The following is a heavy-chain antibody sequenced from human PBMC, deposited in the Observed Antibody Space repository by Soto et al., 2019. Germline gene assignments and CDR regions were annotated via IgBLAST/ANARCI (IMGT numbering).Heavy chain of an antibody. D-gene: IGHD2-15*01. Sequence: QVQLQESDPGLVKPSQTLSLICTVSGGSIGSGGNYWSWIRQFPGKGLEWNGYIYYRGSAYYNPSLKSLVTISVDTYKSQFFLKLSSVTAADTAVYYGVRTSRYYTDGSCCSNFDFWGQGTLVTVSS. CDR1: GGSIGSGGNY. CDR3: VRTSRYYTDGSCCSNFDF. V-gene: IGHV4-31*01. J-gene: IGHJ4*02. CDR2: IYYRGSA.